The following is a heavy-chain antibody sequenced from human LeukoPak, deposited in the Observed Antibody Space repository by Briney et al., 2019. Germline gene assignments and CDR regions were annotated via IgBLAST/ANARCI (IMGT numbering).Heavy chain of an antibody. CDR2: IFASGST. Sequence: ASETLSLTCTVSGASISSGSYYWNWIRQPAGKGLEWIGRIFASGSTNYNPSLKSRVTISLDTSKNQFSLKLTSVTAADTAVYYCTREVRSAWASFDPWGQGTLVIVSS. V-gene: IGHV4-61*02. CDR3: TREVRSAWASFDP. J-gene: IGHJ5*02. CDR1: GASISSGSYY. D-gene: IGHD1-26*01.